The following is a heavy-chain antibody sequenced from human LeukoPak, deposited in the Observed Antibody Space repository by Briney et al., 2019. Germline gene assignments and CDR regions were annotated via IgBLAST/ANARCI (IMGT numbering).Heavy chain of an antibody. D-gene: IGHD6-13*01. CDR1: GFTFSSYA. CDR2: ISGSGGST. Sequence: GGSLRLSCAASGFTFSSYAMSWVRQAPGKGLEWVSAISGSGGSTYYADSVKGRFTISRDNSKKTLHLQMNSLRSEDTAVYYCPKSLSGIAAAPYYYYGMDVWGEGATGTVS. CDR3: PKSLSGIAAAPYYYYGMDV. V-gene: IGHV3-23*01. J-gene: IGHJ6*01.